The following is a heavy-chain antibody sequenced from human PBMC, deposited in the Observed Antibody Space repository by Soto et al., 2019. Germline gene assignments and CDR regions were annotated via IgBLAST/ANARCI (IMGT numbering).Heavy chain of an antibody. Sequence: EVQLVESGGGLVKPGGSLRLSCAASGFTFSNAWMSWVRQAPGKGLEWVGRIKSKTDGGTTDYAAPVKGRFTISRDDSKNTLYLQMNSLKTEDTAVYYCTTQIVVVTAFDYWGQGTLVTVSS. V-gene: IGHV3-15*01. D-gene: IGHD2-21*02. CDR2: IKSKTDGGTT. CDR3: TTQIVVVTAFDY. J-gene: IGHJ4*02. CDR1: GFTFSNAW.